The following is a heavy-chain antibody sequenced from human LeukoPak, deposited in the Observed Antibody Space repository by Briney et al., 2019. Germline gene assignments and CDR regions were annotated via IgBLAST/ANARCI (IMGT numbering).Heavy chain of an antibody. CDR1: GFTFSSYG. CDR3: ARDQLNYYYYYGMDV. J-gene: IGHJ6*02. V-gene: IGHV3-33*01. CDR2: IWYGGSNK. D-gene: IGHD1-1*01. Sequence: HAGGSLRLSCAASGFTFSSYGMHWVRQAPGKGLEWVAVIWYGGSNKYYADSVKGRFTISRDNSKNTLYLQMNSLRAEDTAVYYCARDQLNYYYYYGMDVWGQGTTVTVSS.